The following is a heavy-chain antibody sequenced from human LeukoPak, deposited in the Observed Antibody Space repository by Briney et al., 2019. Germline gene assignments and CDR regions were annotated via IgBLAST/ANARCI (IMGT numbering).Heavy chain of an antibody. J-gene: IGHJ4*02. D-gene: IGHD3-9*01. CDR2: IRGDNGNT. CDR1: GYTFTSYG. Sequence: ASVKVSCKASGYTFTSYGISWVRQAPGQGLERVGWIRGDNGNTNYAQKFQGRVTMTTETSTSTAYMELGSLGSDETAVYYCARVDLLTGYYFFDYWGQGTLVTVSS. CDR3: ARVDLLTGYYFFDY. V-gene: IGHV1-18*01.